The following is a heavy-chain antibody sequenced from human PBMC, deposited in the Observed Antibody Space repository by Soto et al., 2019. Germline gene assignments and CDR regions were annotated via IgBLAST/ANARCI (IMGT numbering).Heavy chain of an antibody. V-gene: IGHV3-30*18. CDR2: ISYDGSNK. D-gene: IGHD6-6*01. J-gene: IGHJ5*02. CDR1: GFTFSSYG. CDR3: AKGLIAARCGTYNKDNWFDP. Sequence: GESLKISFAASGFTFSSYGMHWVRQAPGKGLEWVAVISYDGSNKYYADSVKGRFTISRDNSKNTLYLQMNSLRAEDTAVYYCAKGLIAARCGTYNKDNWFDPWGQGTLVTVSS.